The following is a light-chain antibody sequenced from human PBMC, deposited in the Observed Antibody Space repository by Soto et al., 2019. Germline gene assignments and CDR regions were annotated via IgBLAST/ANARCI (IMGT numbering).Light chain of an antibody. CDR2: EVS. CDR1: SNDVGGYNF. J-gene: IGLJ1*01. CDR3: FSHTRYTTWV. V-gene: IGLV2-14*01. Sequence: QSVLTQPASVSGSPGQSIAISCTGTSNDVGGYNFVSWYQQHPGKAPKLIVHEVSNRPSGVSDRFSGSKSGNTASLTISALQADDGADYYCFSHTRYTTWVFGTGTKVPAL.